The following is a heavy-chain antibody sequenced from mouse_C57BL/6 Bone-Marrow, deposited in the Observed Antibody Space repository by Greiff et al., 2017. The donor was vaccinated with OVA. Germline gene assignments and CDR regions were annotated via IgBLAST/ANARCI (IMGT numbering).Heavy chain of an antibody. D-gene: IGHD1-1*01. CDR2: IDPSDSYT. Sequence: QVQLQQPGAELVKPGASVKLSCKASGYTFTSYWMQWVKQRPGPGLEWIGEIDPSDSYTNYTQKFKGKATLTVEPSSSTAYMQLSSLTSEDSAVYYCASPYGSSYWYFDVWGTGTTVTVSS. J-gene: IGHJ1*03. V-gene: IGHV1-50*01. CDR1: GYTFTSYW. CDR3: ASPYGSSYWYFDV.